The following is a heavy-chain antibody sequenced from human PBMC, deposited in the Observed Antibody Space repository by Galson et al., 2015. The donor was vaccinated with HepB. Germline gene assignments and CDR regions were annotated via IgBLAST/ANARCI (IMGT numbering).Heavy chain of an antibody. CDR3: ARWGGIPDNWFDP. V-gene: IGHV3-11*06. CDR1: EFTFSDYY. CDR2: ISSSSSYT. J-gene: IGHJ5*02. Sequence: SLRLSCAASEFTFSDYYMSWIRQAPGKGLEWVSYISSSSSYTNYADSVKGRFTISRDNAKNSLYLQMNSLRAEDTAVYYCARWGGIPDNWFDPWGQGTLVTVSS. D-gene: IGHD3-16*01.